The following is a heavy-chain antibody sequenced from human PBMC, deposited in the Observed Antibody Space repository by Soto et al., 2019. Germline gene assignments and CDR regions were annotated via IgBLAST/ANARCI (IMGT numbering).Heavy chain of an antibody. Sequence: PGESLKISCAVSGFTFSTYSMNWVRQAPGKGLEWISYISSGGSIKYYADSVKGRFTISRDNAKNSLYLEMDSLRDEDTAVYYCARVLGGYSSSHPFDFWGQGTLVTVSS. CDR2: ISSGGSIK. V-gene: IGHV3-48*02. D-gene: IGHD6-6*01. J-gene: IGHJ4*02. CDR3: ARVLGGYSSSHPFDF. CDR1: GFTFSTYS.